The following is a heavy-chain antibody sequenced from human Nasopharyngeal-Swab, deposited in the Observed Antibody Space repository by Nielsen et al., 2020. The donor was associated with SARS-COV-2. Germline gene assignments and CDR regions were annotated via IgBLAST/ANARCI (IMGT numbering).Heavy chain of an antibody. Sequence: RQGPGKGLEWVAVISYDGSNKYYADSVKGRFTISRDNSKNTLYLQMNSLRAEDTAVYYCAKDKKARGDSSSWTTDYWGQGTLVTVSS. J-gene: IGHJ4*02. V-gene: IGHV3-30*18. CDR2: ISYDGSNK. CDR3: AKDKKARGDSSSWTTDY. D-gene: IGHD6-13*01.